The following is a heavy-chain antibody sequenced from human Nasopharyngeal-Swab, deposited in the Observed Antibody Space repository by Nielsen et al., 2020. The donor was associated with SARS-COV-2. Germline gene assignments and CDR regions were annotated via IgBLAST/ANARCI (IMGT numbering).Heavy chain of an antibody. V-gene: IGHV3-48*04. CDR1: GFTLSSYS. Sequence: GESLKISCAASGFTLSSYSMNWVRQAPGKGLEWVSYISSSGTTIYYADSVKGRFTISRDNAKNSLYLQMDSLRPEDTAVYYCAKLPSSRMIRDYWGQGTLVTVSS. CDR2: ISSSGTTI. D-gene: IGHD3-10*01. J-gene: IGHJ4*02. CDR3: AKLPSSRMIRDY.